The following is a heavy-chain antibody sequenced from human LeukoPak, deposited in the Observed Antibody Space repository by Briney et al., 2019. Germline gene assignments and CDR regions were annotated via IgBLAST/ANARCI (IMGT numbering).Heavy chain of an antibody. CDR2: IYSDGSI. V-gene: IGHV3-53*01. J-gene: IGHJ4*02. CDR3: ARSIRYFQLFEY. Sequence: GGSLRLSCAASGFIFSSNYMSWVRQAPGKGLEWVSVIYSDGSIYYADSVKGRFTISRDNSKNTLYLQMNSLRAEDTALYYCARSIRYFQLFEYWGQGTLVAVSS. D-gene: IGHD3-9*01. CDR1: GFIFSSNY.